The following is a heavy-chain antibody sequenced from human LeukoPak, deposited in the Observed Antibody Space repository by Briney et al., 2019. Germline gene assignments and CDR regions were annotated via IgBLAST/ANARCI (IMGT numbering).Heavy chain of an antibody. CDR3: ARDAIPYYDILTGQIDY. Sequence: PGGSLRLSCAASGFTLSSYSMNWVRQAPGKGLEWVSSISSSSSYIYYADSVKGRFTISRDNAKNSLYLQMNSLRAEDTAVYYCARDAIPYYDILTGQIDYWGQGTLVTVSS. CDR2: ISSSSSYI. D-gene: IGHD3-9*01. CDR1: GFTLSSYS. V-gene: IGHV3-21*01. J-gene: IGHJ4*02.